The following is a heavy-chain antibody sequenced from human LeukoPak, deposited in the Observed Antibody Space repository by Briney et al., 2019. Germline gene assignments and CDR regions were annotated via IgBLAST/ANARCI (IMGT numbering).Heavy chain of an antibody. CDR2: MNPNSGNT. V-gene: IGHV1-8*03. CDR3: AIGRYSSSQGVYFDY. D-gene: IGHD6-13*01. CDR1: GYTFTSYD. Sequence: ASVKVSCKASGYTFTSYDSNWVRQATGQGLEWMGWMNPNSGNTGYAQKFQSRVTITRNTSISTAYMELSSLRSEDTAVYYCAIGRYSSSQGVYFDYWGQGTLVTVSS. J-gene: IGHJ4*02.